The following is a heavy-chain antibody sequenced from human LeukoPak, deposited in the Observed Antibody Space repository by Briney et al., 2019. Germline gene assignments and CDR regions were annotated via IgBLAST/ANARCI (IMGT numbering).Heavy chain of an antibody. J-gene: IGHJ5*01. CDR2: IGTYGGDT. Sequence: AAVKVSCKATSRISWVRQAPGQGLEWMGWIGTYGGDTYYAQKFQGRITVTTDTSTSTVYMELRNLRSDDTAVYYCARDLWNFYDDSGYNRDFDSWGQGTLVTVSS. CDR1: TSR. D-gene: IGHD3-22*01. CDR3: ARDLWNFYDDSGYNRDFDS. V-gene: IGHV1-18*01.